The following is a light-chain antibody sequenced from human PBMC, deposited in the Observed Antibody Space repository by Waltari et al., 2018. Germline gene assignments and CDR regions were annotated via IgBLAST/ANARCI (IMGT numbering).Light chain of an antibody. Sequence: QSGLAQPASASGSPGPSITLTCTGTSSAVGNYNLVSWYQQRPGKAPRLLIYEVTKRAPGTSDRFSASKSGNTASLSISGLQAQEDEADYYCCSYVGLGTYVFGTGTKVTV. V-gene: IGLV2-23*02. CDR1: SSAVGNYNL. CDR3: CSYVGLGTYV. J-gene: IGLJ1*01. CDR2: EVT.